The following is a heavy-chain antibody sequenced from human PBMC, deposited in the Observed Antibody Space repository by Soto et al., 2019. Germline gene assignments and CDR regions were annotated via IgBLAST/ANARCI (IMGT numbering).Heavy chain of an antibody. J-gene: IGHJ4*02. D-gene: IGHD6-13*01. CDR2: IVVGSGNT. Sequence: ASVKVSCKASGFTFTSSAVQWVGQARGQRLEWIGWIVVGSGNTNYAQKFQERVTITRDMSTSTAYMELSSLRSEDTAVYYCAAASTQYSSSWYFDYWGQGTLVTVSS. V-gene: IGHV1-58*01. CDR1: GFTFTSSA. CDR3: AAASTQYSSSWYFDY.